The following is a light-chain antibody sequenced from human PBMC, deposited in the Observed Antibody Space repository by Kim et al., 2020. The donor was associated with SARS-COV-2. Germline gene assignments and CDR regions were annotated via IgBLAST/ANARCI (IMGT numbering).Light chain of an antibody. CDR3: QSYDSSLSGYL. V-gene: IGLV1-40*01. CDR1: SSNIGAGFD. J-gene: IGLJ1*01. Sequence: QSALTQPPSVSGAPGQRVTISCTGSSSNIGAGFDVHWYQQLPGTTPKFLIYSNNNRPSGVPDRFSGSKSGTSASLAITGLQAEDEADYYCQSYDSSLSGYLFGTGTKVTVL. CDR2: SNN.